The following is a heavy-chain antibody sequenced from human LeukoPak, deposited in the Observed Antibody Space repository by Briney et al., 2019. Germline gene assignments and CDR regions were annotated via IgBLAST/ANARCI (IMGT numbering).Heavy chain of an antibody. V-gene: IGHV1-69*04. CDR1: GGTFSSYA. J-gene: IGHJ4*02. Sequence: ASVTVSFKASGGTFSSYAISWVRQAPGQGLEWMGRIIPILGIANYAQKFQGRVTITADKSTSTAYMELSSLRSEDTAVYYCARGEDYYDSSAPGYWGQGTLVTVSS. D-gene: IGHD3-22*01. CDR3: ARGEDYYDSSAPGY. CDR2: IIPILGIA.